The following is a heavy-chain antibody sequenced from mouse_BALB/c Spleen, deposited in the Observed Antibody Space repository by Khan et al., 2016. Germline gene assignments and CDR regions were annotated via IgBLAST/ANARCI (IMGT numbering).Heavy chain of an antibody. J-gene: IGHJ4*01. CDR3: ASSTQCVYAMAY. D-gene: IGHD6-1*01. V-gene: IGHV1S135*01. Sequence: VQLQQSGPELMKPGASVKISCKASGYSFTSYYMHWVKQSHGKSLEWIGYIDPFNGGTSYNQKFKGKATLTVDKSSSTAYMHLSSLTSEDSAVXACASSTQCVYAMAYWGQGTSVTVSA. CDR2: IDPFNGGT. CDR1: GYSFTSYY.